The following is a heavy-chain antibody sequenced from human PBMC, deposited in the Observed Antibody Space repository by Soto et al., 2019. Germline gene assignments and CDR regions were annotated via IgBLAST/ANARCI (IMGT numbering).Heavy chain of an antibody. J-gene: IGHJ4*02. CDR3: ARGTTAAVTRASDVYY. Sequence: EVQLVESGGGLVKPGGSLRLSCAASGFTFSDYTMNWVRQAPGKGLEWVSSIDSTSRYIYYADSVKGRITISRDNAKNSLYLQMNSLRADDTAVYYCARGTTAAVTRASDVYYWGQRTLVTVSS. D-gene: IGHD6-13*01. CDR2: IDSTSRYI. V-gene: IGHV3-21*01. CDR1: GFTFSDYT.